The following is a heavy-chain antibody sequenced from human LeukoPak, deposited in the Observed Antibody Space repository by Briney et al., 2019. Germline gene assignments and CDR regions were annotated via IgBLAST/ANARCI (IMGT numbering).Heavy chain of an antibody. CDR2: ISGSGGRT. J-gene: IGHJ4*02. CDR3: ARSSGGRWLQRSPFDY. Sequence: PGGSVRLSCAVSGFTFSSYVMTWVRQVPGKGLEWVSGISGSGGRTYYADSVKGRFTISRDNSKNTVYLQMNSLRAEDTAVYYCARSSGGRWLQRSPFDYWGQGTLVTVSS. D-gene: IGHD5-24*01. V-gene: IGHV3-23*01. CDR1: GFTFSSYV.